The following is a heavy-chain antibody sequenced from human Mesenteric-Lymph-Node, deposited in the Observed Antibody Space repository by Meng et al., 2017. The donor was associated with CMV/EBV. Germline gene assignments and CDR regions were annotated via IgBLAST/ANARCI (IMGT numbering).Heavy chain of an antibody. D-gene: IGHD2-2*01. V-gene: IGHV1-8*01. CDR2: MNPNSGNT. J-gene: IGHJ6*02. CDR1: GYTLTSYD. Sequence: ASVKVSCKASGYTLTSYDVNWVRQAAGQGLEWMGWMNPNSGNTGYAQKFQGRVTMTGNTSISTAYMELSRLRSDDTAVYYCAREKGYCSSTSCSQYYYYGMDVWGQGTTVTVSS. CDR3: AREKGYCSSTSCSQYYYYGMDV.